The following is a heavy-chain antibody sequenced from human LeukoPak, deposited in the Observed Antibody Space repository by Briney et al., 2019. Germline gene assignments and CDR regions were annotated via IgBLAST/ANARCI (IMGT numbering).Heavy chain of an antibody. CDR2: VFPGDSNT. D-gene: IGHD3-9*01. Sequence: GESLKISCKGSGYSFTSYWISWVRQMPGKGLEWMAIVFPGDSNTRYSPSFQGQVTISADKSINTVYLQWSSLKASDAAMFYCARLRGAAISKYYFDYWGQGTLVTVSS. CDR3: ARLRGAAISKYYFDY. V-gene: IGHV5-51*01. J-gene: IGHJ4*02. CDR1: GYSFTSYW.